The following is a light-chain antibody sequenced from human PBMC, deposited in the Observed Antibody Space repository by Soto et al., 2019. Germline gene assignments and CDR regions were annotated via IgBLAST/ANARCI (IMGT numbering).Light chain of an antibody. J-gene: IGKJ1*01. CDR3: QQYNSYSPET. V-gene: IGKV1-5*03. CDR2: TAS. CDR1: QSISSW. Sequence: DIQMTQSPSTLSASVGDRVTITCRASQSISSWLAWYQQKPGKAPKLLIYTASSLKSGVPSRFSGSGSGTEFTLTISSLQPDDFATYYCQQYNSYSPETFGQGTKVEIK.